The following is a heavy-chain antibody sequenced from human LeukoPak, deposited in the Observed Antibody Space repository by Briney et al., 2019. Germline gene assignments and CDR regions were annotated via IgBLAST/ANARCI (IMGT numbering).Heavy chain of an antibody. CDR1: GFTFNYAW. CDR2: IKQDGSEK. J-gene: IGHJ4*02. Sequence: PGGSLRLSCAASGFTFNYAWMSWVRQAPGKGLEWVANIKQDGSEKYYVDSVKGRFTISRDSSKNTLYLQMNSQRAEDTAVYYCARGSGYFLDFDYWGQGTLVTVSS. V-gene: IGHV3-7*03. D-gene: IGHD3-22*01. CDR3: ARGSGYFLDFDY.